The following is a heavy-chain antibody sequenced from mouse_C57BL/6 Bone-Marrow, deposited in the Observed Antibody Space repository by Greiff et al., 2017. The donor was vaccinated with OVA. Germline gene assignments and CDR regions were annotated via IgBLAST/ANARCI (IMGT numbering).Heavy chain of an antibody. Sequence: EVMLVESGGGLVKPGGSLKLSCAASGFTFSSYAMSWVRQTPEKRLEWVATISDGGSYTYYPDNVKGRFTISRDNAKNNLYLQMSHLKSEDTAMYYCARDRVRWLLLWFAYWGQGTLVTVSA. V-gene: IGHV5-4*01. CDR3: ARDRVRWLLLWFAY. CDR1: GFTFSSYA. CDR2: ISDGGSYT. J-gene: IGHJ3*01. D-gene: IGHD2-3*01.